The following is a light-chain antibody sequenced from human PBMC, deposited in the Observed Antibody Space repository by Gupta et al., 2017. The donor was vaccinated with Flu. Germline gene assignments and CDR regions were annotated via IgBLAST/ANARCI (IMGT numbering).Light chain of an antibody. CDR1: QSVIPW. CDR2: KAS. V-gene: IGKV1-5*03. CDR3: QQYMAYSS. Sequence: DIRMTHSPSTLSAVIGDRVTITCRASQSVIPWLAWYQQKPGIAPKLLIYKASTLESGVPSRFSGSGSGTEFTLTISSLQPDDFATYYCQQYMAYSSFGQGTKVEIK. J-gene: IGKJ1*01.